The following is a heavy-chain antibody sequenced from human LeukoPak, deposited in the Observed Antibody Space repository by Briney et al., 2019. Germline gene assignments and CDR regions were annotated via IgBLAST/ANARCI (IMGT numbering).Heavy chain of an antibody. D-gene: IGHD6-6*01. CDR1: GGTFSSYA. CDR2: IIPIFGTA. V-gene: IGHV1-69*13. J-gene: IGHJ5*02. CDR3: AREVYSSSSSISWFDP. Sequence: SVKVSCKASGGTFSSYAISWVRQAPGQGLEWMGGIIPIFGTANYAQKFQGRVTIIADESTSTAYMELSSLRSEDTAVYYCAREVYSSSSSISWFDPWGQGTLVTVSS.